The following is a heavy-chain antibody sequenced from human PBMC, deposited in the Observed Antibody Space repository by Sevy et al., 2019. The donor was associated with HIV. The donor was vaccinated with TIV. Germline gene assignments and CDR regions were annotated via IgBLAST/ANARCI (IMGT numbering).Heavy chain of an antibody. CDR1: GFTFSSYN. CDR2: ISSSSNYI. Sequence: GGSLRLSCAASGFTFSSYNMNWVRQPPGKGLEWVSSISSSSNYITYADSVKGRFTISRDNAKNSLYLEMNTLRAEDTVVYYCARVVAYCSGGTCFPGYYYGMDVWGQGPRSPSP. CDR3: ARVVAYCSGGTCFPGYYYGMDV. V-gene: IGHV3-21*01. D-gene: IGHD2-15*01. J-gene: IGHJ6*02.